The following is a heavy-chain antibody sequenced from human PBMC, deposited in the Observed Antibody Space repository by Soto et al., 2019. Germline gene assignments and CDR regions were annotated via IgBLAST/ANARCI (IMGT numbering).Heavy chain of an antibody. J-gene: IGHJ4*02. CDR3: VRGKGAAGFDY. CDR1: EFTFTHYW. Sequence: EVQLVESGGGLVQPGGSLRLSCAASEFTFTHYWMHWVRQAPGKGLVWVSRISSDGTTTNYADSVKGRFTISRDNAKNTLYLQMTSLRVEDRAIYYCVRGKGAAGFDYWGQGALVTVSS. CDR2: ISSDGTTT. D-gene: IGHD6-13*01. V-gene: IGHV3-74*01.